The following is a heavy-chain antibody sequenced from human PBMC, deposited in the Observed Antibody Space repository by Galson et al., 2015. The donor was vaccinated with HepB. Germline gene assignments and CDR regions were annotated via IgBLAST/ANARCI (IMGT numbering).Heavy chain of an antibody. CDR3: ARDLGIAAAGTGGFDP. CDR2: ISYDGSNK. CDR1: GFTFSSYA. D-gene: IGHD6-13*01. J-gene: IGHJ5*02. Sequence: SLRLSCAASGFTFSSYAMHWVRQAPGKGLEWVAVISYDGSNKYYADSVKGRFTISRDNSKNTLYLQMNSLRAEDTAVYYCARDLGIAAAGTGGFDPWGQGTLVTVSS. V-gene: IGHV3-30-3*01.